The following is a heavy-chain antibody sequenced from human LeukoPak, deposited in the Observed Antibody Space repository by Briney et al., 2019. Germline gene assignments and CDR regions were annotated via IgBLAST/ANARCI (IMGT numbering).Heavy chain of an antibody. V-gene: IGHV3-66*01. CDR1: GFPFIEYS. J-gene: IGHJ4*02. CDR3: ARGAYGDYSHTDF. D-gene: IGHD4-17*01. CDR2: ILSGGST. Sequence: GGSLRLSCTASGFPFIEYSMNWVRQAPGKGLEWVSLILSGGSTFYADSVRGRFTISRDNSKNTLYFEMNSLRVEDTAVYYCARGAYGDYSHTDFWGQGTLSPSPQ.